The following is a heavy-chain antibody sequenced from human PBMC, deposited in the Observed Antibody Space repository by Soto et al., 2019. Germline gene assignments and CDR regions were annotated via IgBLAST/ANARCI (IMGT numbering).Heavy chain of an antibody. CDR3: VSGSNDIDY. CDR2: ISAYNGNT. D-gene: IGHD1-1*01. V-gene: IGHV1-18*03. J-gene: IGHJ4*02. Sequence: QVQLVQSGAEVKKPGASVKVSCKASGYTFTSYGISWVRQAPGQGLEWMGWISAYNGNTNYAQKLQGRVTMTTDTCTSALKMVLRRIIRGGMAVHYCVSGSNDIDYRGQGKMVILSS. CDR1: GYTFTSYG.